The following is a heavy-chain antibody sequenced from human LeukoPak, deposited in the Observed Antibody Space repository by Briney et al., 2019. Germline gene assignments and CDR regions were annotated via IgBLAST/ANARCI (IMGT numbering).Heavy chain of an antibody. CDR1: GFTFNDAG. CDR3: TTDLKAYDFLTGFDH. D-gene: IGHD3-9*01. V-gene: IGHV3-15*01. J-gene: IGHJ4*02. Sequence: GGSLRLSCAASGFTFNDAGMSWVRQTPGKGLEWLGRIKSKTDGGTTDYAAPVKGRFTISRDDSETTLYLQMNSLKTEDTAVYYCTTDLKAYDFLTGFDHWGQGTLVTVSS. CDR2: IKSKTDGGTT.